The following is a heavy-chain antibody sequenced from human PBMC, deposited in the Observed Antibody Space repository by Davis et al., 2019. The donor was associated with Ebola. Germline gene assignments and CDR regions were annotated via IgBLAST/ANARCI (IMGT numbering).Heavy chain of an antibody. CDR3: ATLRRTITGMDDAFDI. D-gene: IGHD1-20*01. V-gene: IGHV5-10-1*01. CDR1: GYSFTNHW. J-gene: IGHJ3*02. Sequence: KVSCKGSGYSFTNHWITWLRQMPGKGLEWVGRIDPSDSYTNYSPSFRGRVTISADKSSTTAYLQWSSLKPSDTAMYYCATLRRTITGMDDAFDIWGQGTLVTVSS. CDR2: IDPSDSYT.